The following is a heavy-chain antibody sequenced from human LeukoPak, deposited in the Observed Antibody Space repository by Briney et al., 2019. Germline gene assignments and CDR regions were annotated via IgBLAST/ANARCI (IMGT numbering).Heavy chain of an antibody. CDR1: GFTFSTYG. V-gene: IGHV3-30*02. J-gene: IGHJ4*02. CDR3: AKDLYYYDSSGYMGLDY. CDR2: IQYDGSNK. Sequence: PGGSLRLSCAASGFTFSTYGMLWVRQAPGKGLEWVTFIQYDGSNKYYADSVKGRFTISRDNSKNTLYLQMNSLKTEDTAVYYCAKDLYYYDSSGYMGLDYWGQGTLVTVSS. D-gene: IGHD3-22*01.